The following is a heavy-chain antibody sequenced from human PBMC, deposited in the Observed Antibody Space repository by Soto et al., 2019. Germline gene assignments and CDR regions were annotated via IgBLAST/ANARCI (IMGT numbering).Heavy chain of an antibody. J-gene: IGHJ4*02. V-gene: IGHV1-69*02. CDR1: GGTISSYP. Sequence: QVQLVQSGAEVKKPGSSVKVSCKASGGTISSYPISWVREAPGQGLEWMGRIIPILGIANYAQKFQGRVTITADKSASTAYMELCSLRSDDTAVYYWAGLPSAAGYRDCWGQGTLVTVAS. CDR3: AGLPSAAGYRDC. D-gene: IGHD6-13*01. CDR2: IIPILGIA.